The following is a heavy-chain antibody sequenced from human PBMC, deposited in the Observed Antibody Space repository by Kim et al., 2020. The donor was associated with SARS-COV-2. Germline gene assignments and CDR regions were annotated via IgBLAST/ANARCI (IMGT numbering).Heavy chain of an antibody. CDR1: GFTFNTYG. Sequence: GGSLRLSCTASGFTFNTYGMNWVRQAPGKGLEWVSYISSSSSTIYYADSVKGRFTISRDNAKTSLYLQMNSLRDEDTAVYYCARDPGVVRGVLYLDYWGQGTLVTVSS. CDR2: ISSSSSTI. J-gene: IGHJ4*02. V-gene: IGHV3-48*02. D-gene: IGHD3-10*01. CDR3: ARDPGVVRGVLYLDY.